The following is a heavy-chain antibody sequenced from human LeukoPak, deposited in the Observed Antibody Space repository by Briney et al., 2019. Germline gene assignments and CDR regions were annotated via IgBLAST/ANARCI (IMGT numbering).Heavy chain of an antibody. J-gene: IGHJ6*03. Sequence: ASVTVSCTASGGTFSSYAISWVRQAPGQGLEWMGGIIPIFGTANYEQKFQGRVTITADKATSTDYMELSSLRSEDTAVYYCARDVGGYDPDPCYYYYYYMDVWGKGTTVTVSS. V-gene: IGHV1-69*06. CDR3: ARDVGGYDPDPCYYYYYYMDV. D-gene: IGHD5-12*01. CDR2: IIPIFGTA. CDR1: GGTFSSYA.